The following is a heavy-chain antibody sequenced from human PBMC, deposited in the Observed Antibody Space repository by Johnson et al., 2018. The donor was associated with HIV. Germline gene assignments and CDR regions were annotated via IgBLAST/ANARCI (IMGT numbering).Heavy chain of an antibody. Sequence: QVQLVESGGGVVQPGTSLRLSCAASGFTFSSFAMHWVRQAPGKGLEWVAFISYDGSNKYYADSVKGRFTISRDNSKNTLYLQMNSLRAEDTAVYYCARAMVREEAVDIWGQGTMVTVSS. CDR2: ISYDGSNK. J-gene: IGHJ3*02. CDR1: GFTFSSFA. CDR3: ARAMVREEAVDI. D-gene: IGHD4/OR15-4a*01. V-gene: IGHV3-30-3*01.